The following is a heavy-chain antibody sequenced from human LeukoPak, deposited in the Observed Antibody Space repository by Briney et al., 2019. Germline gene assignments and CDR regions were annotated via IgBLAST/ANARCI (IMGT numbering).Heavy chain of an antibody. CDR1: GFTFSSYT. Sequence: GGSLRLSCAASGFTFSSYTMKWVRQAPGKGLEWVSSISSSSSYIYYADSVKGRLTISRDNAKNSLFLQMNSLRAEDTAVYYCARDRGAGYGYSYVFDPWGQGTLVTVSS. CDR3: ARDRGAGYGYSYVFDP. D-gene: IGHD5-18*01. V-gene: IGHV3-21*04. CDR2: ISSSSSYI. J-gene: IGHJ5*02.